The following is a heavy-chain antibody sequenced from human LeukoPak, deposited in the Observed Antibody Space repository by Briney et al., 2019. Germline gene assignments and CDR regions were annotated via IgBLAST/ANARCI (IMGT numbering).Heavy chain of an antibody. CDR1: GFTFNNYA. CDR2: ISSSSNTI. J-gene: IGHJ3*02. D-gene: IGHD1-26*01. Sequence: GGSLRLTCAASGFTFNNYAMNWVRQAPGKGLEWVSYISSSSNTIYYADSVKGRFTISRDNAKNSLDLQMNSLRDEDTAMYYCARIGGGSYFVDVFDIWGKGTMVTVSS. V-gene: IGHV3-48*02. CDR3: ARIGGGSYFVDVFDI.